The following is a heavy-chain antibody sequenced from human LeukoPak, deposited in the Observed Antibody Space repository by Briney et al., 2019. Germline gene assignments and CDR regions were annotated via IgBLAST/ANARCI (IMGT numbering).Heavy chain of an antibody. J-gene: IGHJ3*01. CDR1: GFTFSSYS. CDR3: ASQIVGGGRIRQGFDL. Sequence: PGGSLRLSCAASGFTFSSYSMNWVRQSPGKGLEWVSSISSSSSYVYYADSVKGRFTISRDNAKNSLYLQMNSLRAEDTAVYYCASQIVGGGRIRQGFDLWGQGTMVTVSS. D-gene: IGHD4-23*01. CDR2: ISSSSSYV. V-gene: IGHV3-21*01.